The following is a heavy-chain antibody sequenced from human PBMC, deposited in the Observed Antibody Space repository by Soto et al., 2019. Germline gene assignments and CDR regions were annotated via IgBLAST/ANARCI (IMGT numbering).Heavy chain of an antibody. CDR3: ARETIYGSGSIGGWFDP. D-gene: IGHD3-10*01. Sequence: ASVKVSCKVSGYTFTGYYMHWVRQAPGQGLEWMGWINPNSGGTNYAQKFQGWVTMTRDTSISTAYMELSRLRSDDTAVYYCARETIYGSGSIGGWFDPRGQGTLVTVS. CDR1: GYTFTGYY. V-gene: IGHV1-2*04. J-gene: IGHJ5*02. CDR2: INPNSGGT.